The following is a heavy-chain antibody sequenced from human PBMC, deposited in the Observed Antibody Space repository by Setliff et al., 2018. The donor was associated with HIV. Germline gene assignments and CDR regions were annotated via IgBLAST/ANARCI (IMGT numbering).Heavy chain of an antibody. Sequence: ASVKVSCKASGYTVTSYGISWVRQAPGQGLEWMGWISAYNGNTNYAQKLQGRVTMTTDTSTSTAYMELRSLRSDDTAVYYCAREGLIWFGELSLDDAFDIWGQGTVVTVSS. J-gene: IGHJ3*02. CDR3: AREGLIWFGELSLDDAFDI. D-gene: IGHD3-10*01. CDR1: GYTVTSYG. CDR2: ISAYNGNT. V-gene: IGHV1-18*01.